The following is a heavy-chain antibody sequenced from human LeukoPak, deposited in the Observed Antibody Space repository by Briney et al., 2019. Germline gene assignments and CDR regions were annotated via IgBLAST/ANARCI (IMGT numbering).Heavy chain of an antibody. J-gene: IGHJ4*02. CDR1: GYTFTSYS. CDR2: ISAYNGNT. V-gene: IGHV1-18*01. D-gene: IGHD6-13*01. CDR3: ATDRRAAAGTGFDY. Sequence: ASVKVSCKASGYTFTSYSISWVRQAPGQGLEWMGWISAYNGNTNYAQKLQGRVTMTTDTSTSTAYMELRSLRSEDTAVYYCATDRRAAAGTGFDYWGQGTLVTVSS.